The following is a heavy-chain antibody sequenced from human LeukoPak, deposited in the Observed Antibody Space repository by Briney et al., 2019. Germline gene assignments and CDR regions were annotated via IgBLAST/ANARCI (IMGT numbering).Heavy chain of an antibody. V-gene: IGHV3-7*01. CDR1: GFTFSRYW. Sequence: GGSLRLSCAASGFTFSRYWMAWVRQAPGKGLEWVANIKQDGSDKNYVDSVKGRFTISRDNAKNLMYLQMNCLGAEDTAVYYCARDKIVGATYFDDWGQGTLVTVSS. J-gene: IGHJ4*02. CDR2: IKQDGSDK. CDR3: ARDKIVGATYFDD. D-gene: IGHD1-26*01.